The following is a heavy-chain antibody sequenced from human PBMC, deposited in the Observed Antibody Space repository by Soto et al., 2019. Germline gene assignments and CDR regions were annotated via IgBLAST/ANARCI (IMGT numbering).Heavy chain of an antibody. CDR3: ATTGGYCSSTSCYREIYFDY. CDR2: IKEDGSEK. V-gene: IGHV3-7*01. CDR1: GFTFSSYW. Sequence: GGSLRLSCAASGFTFSSYWMSWVRQAPGKGLEWVANIKEDGSEKYYVDSVKGRFTISRDNAKNSLYLQMNSLRAEDTAVYYCATTGGYCSSTSCYREIYFDYWGQGTPVTVSS. J-gene: IGHJ4*02. D-gene: IGHD2-2*02.